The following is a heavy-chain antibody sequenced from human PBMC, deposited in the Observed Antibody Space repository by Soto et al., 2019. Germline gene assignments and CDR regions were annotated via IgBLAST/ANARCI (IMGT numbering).Heavy chain of an antibody. V-gene: IGHV3-23*01. CDR1: GFTFSSYA. D-gene: IGHD2-15*01. CDR3: AKDFYVVTDNFDY. Sequence: PVGSLRLSCAASGFTFSSYAMSWVRQAPGKGLEWVSAISGSGGSTYYADSVKGRFTISRDNSKNTLYLQMNSLRAEDTAVYYCAKDFYVVTDNFDYWGQGTLVTVSS. CDR2: ISGSGGST. J-gene: IGHJ4*02.